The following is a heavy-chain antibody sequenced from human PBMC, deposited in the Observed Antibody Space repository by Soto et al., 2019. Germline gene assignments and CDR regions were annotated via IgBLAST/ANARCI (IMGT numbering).Heavy chain of an antibody. J-gene: IGHJ4*02. Sequence: QVQLQESGPELVKSSQTLSLTCTVSNGSISTNGHYWTWIRQRPGKGLEWIAYIYYTGNSHYNPSLMSRLTISIDTSKNQFSLTLRSVTAADTAVYYCAREQWGFDSWGQGTLVTVSS. V-gene: IGHV4-31*03. CDR1: NGSISTNGHY. CDR3: AREQWGFDS. CDR2: IYYTGNS. D-gene: IGHD6-19*01.